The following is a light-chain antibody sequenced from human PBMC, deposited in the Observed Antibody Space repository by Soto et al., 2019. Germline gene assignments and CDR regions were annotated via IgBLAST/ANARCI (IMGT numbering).Light chain of an antibody. V-gene: IGKV3-20*01. CDR2: GAS. J-gene: IGKJ1*01. Sequence: EIVLTHSPDTLSLSPWHGATLSCSSSQGISNTYLAWYQQKPGQAPRLLIYGASFRATGIPDRFTGSGSGTDFTLTITRLEPEDFAVYYCQQFGGSSRTFGQGTKVDIK. CDR1: QGISNTY. CDR3: QQFGGSSRT.